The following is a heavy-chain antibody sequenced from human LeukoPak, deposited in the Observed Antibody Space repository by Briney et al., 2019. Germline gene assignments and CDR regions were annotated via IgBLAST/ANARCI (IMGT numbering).Heavy chain of an antibody. CDR3: ARGPRRVQIVPAAIHY. Sequence: SETLSLTCAVSGGSISSGGYSWSWIRQPPGKGLEWIGYIYHSGSTYYNPSLKSRVTISVDTSKNQFSLKLSSVTAADTAVYYCARGPRRVQIVPAAIHYWGQGTLVTVSS. D-gene: IGHD2-2*01. CDR1: GGSISSGGYS. V-gene: IGHV4-30-2*01. J-gene: IGHJ4*02. CDR2: IYHSGST.